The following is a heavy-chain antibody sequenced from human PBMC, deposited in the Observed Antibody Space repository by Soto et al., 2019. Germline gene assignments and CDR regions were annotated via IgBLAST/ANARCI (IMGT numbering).Heavy chain of an antibody. Sequence: GESLKISCKGSGYSFTSYCFGWVRQMPGKGLEWVGIIYPGDSYTRYSPSFQDQVTISADKSFSTAYLQWSSLKASDTAMYYCARAPYSRGWFLYCYYWGQGTLGTVSS. CDR2: IYPGDSYT. CDR1: GYSFTSYC. D-gene: IGHD6-19*01. V-gene: IGHV5-51*01. J-gene: IGHJ4*02. CDR3: ARAPYSRGWFLYCYY.